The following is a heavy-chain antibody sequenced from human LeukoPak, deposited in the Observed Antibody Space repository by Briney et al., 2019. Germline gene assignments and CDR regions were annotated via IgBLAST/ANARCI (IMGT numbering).Heavy chain of an antibody. CDR3: TSQRPTGAHVY. Sequence: PGGSLRLSRAASGFTFSSYWMSWVRQAPGKGLEWVGNIKQDGSEKYYVDSVKGRFTISRDNARNSLDLQMNSLSADDTAVYYCTSQRPTGAHVYWGQGTLVTVSS. D-gene: IGHD1-26*01. J-gene: IGHJ4*02. CDR1: GFTFSSYW. CDR2: IKQDGSEK. V-gene: IGHV3-7*01.